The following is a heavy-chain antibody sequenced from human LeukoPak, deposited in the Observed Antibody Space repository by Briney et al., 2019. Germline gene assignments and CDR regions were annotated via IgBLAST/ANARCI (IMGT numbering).Heavy chain of an antibody. CDR1: GFTFNTYA. CDR2: VKGDGVTT. D-gene: IGHD6-19*01. J-gene: IGHJ4*02. Sequence: GGSLRLSCAASGFTFNTYAIHWVRQAPGKGLEWVSLVKGDGVTTDYANSVKGRFTVSRDNSKNSLYLQMSNLRTEDTALYYCVRDTGSGWDFDYWGQGTLVTVSS. V-gene: IGHV3-43*02. CDR3: VRDTGSGWDFDY.